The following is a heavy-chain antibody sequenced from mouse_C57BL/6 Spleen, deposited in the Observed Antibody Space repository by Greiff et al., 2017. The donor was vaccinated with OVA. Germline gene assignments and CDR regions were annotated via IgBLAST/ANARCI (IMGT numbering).Heavy chain of an antibody. CDR1: GYTFTSYW. CDR2: INPSNGGT. Sequence: QVHVKQPGTELVKPGASVKLSCKASGYTFTSYWMHWVKQRPGQGLEWIGNINPSNGGTNYNEKFKSKATLTVDKSSSTAYMQLSSLTSEDSAVYYCARPRNWAYYAMDYWGQGTSVTVSS. D-gene: IGHD4-1*02. CDR3: ARPRNWAYYAMDY. V-gene: IGHV1-53*01. J-gene: IGHJ4*01.